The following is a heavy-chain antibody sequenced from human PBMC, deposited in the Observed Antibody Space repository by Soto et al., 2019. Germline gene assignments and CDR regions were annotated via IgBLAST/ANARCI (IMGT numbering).Heavy chain of an antibody. D-gene: IGHD2-15*01. CDR1: GYTLTELS. V-gene: IGHV1-24*01. CDR3: ATADLGYCSGGSCYDLGY. J-gene: IGHJ4*02. CDR2: FDPEDGET. Sequence: ASVKVSCKVSGYTLTELSIHWVRQAPGKGLEWMGGFDPEDGETIYAQKFQGRVTMTEDTSTDTAYMELSSLRSEDTAVYYCATADLGYCSGGSCYDLGYWGQGTLVTVSS.